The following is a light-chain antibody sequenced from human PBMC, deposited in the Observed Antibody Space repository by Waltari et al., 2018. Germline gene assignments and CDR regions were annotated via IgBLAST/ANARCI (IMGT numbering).Light chain of an antibody. CDR3: QQYNNWRT. CDR1: QSISRN. Sequence: LMTQSPATLSVSPGERATLSCRASQSISRNLAWYQQKPGQAPRLLIYGASTRAPGVPARFSGSGSVTEFTLSISSLQSEDFAVYYCQQYNNWRTFGQGTKLEI. J-gene: IGKJ2*01. V-gene: IGKV3-15*01. CDR2: GAS.